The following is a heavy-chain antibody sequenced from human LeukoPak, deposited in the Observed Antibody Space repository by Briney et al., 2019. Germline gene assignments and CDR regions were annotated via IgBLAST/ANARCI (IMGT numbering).Heavy chain of an antibody. Sequence: GGCLRLAWAASGFTFSSDWMHWVRQVPGKGLGWVSRINSDGSSTSYADSEKGRFTISRDNAKNTLYVQMDSLRAEDPAVYCCSTGSGHAFDIWGRGTMVTVSS. J-gene: IGHJ3*02. D-gene: IGHD3-10*01. CDR2: INSDGSST. V-gene: IGHV3-74*01. CDR1: GFTFSSDW. CDR3: STGSGHAFDI.